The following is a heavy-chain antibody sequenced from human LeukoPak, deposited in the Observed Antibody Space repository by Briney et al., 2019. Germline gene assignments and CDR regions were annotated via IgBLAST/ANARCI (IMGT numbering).Heavy chain of an antibody. CDR3: ASGRNYYYYMDV. Sequence: GGSLRLSCAVSGFTVSSNYMSWVRQAPGKGLEWVSVIYSGGSTYYADSVKGRFTISRDNSKNTLYLQMNSLRAEDTAVYYCASGRNYYYYMDVWGKGTTVTISS. D-gene: IGHD1-14*01. J-gene: IGHJ6*03. CDR1: GFTVSSNY. CDR2: IYSGGST. V-gene: IGHV3-66*01.